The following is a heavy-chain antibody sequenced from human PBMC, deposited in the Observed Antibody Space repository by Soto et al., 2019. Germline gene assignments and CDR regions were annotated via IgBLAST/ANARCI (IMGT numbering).Heavy chain of an antibody. CDR2: IYWDDDE. D-gene: IGHD5-18*01. CDR1: GFSLTTRGVG. CDR3: AHRPRGYSYHFDY. J-gene: IGHJ4*02. V-gene: IGHV2-5*02. Sequence: QITLKESGPTLVKPTQTLTLTCTFSGFSLTTRGVGVGWIRQPPGKALEWLALIYWDDDEGYSPSLKSRLTITTDTSKNQLVPTMTNMDPVHKATYYCAHRPRGYSYHFDYCGRGTLVTLSS.